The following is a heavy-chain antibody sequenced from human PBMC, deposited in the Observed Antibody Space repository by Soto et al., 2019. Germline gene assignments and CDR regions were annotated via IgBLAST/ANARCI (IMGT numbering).Heavy chain of an antibody. V-gene: IGHV1-2*04. D-gene: IGHD1-26*01. Sequence: GASVKASCKASGYTFTGYYMHWVRQAPGQGLEWMGWINPNSGGTNYAQKFQGWVTMTRDTSISTAYMELSRLRSDDTAVYYCASQSLVGASPPDYYYYGMDVWGQGTTVTVSS. CDR2: INPNSGGT. CDR1: GYTFTGYY. J-gene: IGHJ6*02. CDR3: ASQSLVGASPPDYYYYGMDV.